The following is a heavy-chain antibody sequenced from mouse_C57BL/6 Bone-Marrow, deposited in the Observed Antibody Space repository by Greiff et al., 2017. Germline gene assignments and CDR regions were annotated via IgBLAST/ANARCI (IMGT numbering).Heavy chain of an antibody. V-gene: IGHV5-17*01. CDR1: GFTFSDYG. CDR2: ISSGSSTI. Sequence: DVHLVESGGGLVKPGGSLKLSCAASGFTFSDYGMHWVRQAPEKGLEWVAYISSGSSTIYYADTVKGRFTISRDNAKNTLFLQMTSLRSEDTAMYYCARPLYYGNYWFAYWGQGTLVTVSA. D-gene: IGHD2-1*01. J-gene: IGHJ3*01. CDR3: ARPLYYGNYWFAY.